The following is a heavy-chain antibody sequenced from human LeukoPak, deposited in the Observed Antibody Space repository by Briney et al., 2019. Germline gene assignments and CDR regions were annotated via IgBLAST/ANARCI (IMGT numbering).Heavy chain of an antibody. D-gene: IGHD2-21*01. V-gene: IGHV3-30-3*01. J-gene: IGHJ4*02. Sequence: GRSLILSCAASGFTFSSYAMHWVRQAPGKGLEWVAVISYDGSNKYYADSVKGRFTISRDNSKNTLYLQMNSLRAEDTAVYYCAREIEVISVVVHDYWGQGTLVTVSS. CDR3: AREIEVISVVVHDY. CDR2: ISYDGSNK. CDR1: GFTFSSYA.